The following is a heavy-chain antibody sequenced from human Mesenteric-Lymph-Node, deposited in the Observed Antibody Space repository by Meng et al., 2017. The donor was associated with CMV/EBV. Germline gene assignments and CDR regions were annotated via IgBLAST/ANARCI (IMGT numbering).Heavy chain of an antibody. V-gene: IGHV3-30*02. Sequence: GESLKISCAASGFTFSSYGMHWVRQAPGKGLEWVAFIRYDGTNKYYADSVKGRFTISRDNSKNTLYLQMNSLRAEDTAVYYCVKKGSAVNMMDYWGQGTLVTVSS. CDR3: VKKGSAVNMMDY. CDR2: IRYDGTNK. J-gene: IGHJ4*02. CDR1: GFTFSSYG. D-gene: IGHD3-16*01.